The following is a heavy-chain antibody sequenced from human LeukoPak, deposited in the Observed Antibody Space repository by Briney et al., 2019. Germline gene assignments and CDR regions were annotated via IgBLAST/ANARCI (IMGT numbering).Heavy chain of an antibody. CDR3: AKERTSSTAYDFWSGYYTDNGGFDY. CDR2: ISGSGGST. Sequence: PGGSLRLSCAASGFTFSSYAMSWVRQAPGKGLEWVSAISGSGGSTYYADSVKGRFTISRDNSKNTLYLQMNNLRAEDTAVYYCAKERTSSTAYDFWSGYYTDNGGFDYWGQGTLVTVSS. V-gene: IGHV3-23*01. D-gene: IGHD3-3*01. J-gene: IGHJ4*02. CDR1: GFTFSSYA.